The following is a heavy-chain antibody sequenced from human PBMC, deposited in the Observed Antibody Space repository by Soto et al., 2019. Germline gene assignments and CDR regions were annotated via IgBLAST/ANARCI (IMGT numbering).Heavy chain of an antibody. D-gene: IGHD3-10*01. CDR1: GFTFSNYV. J-gene: IGHJ4*02. CDR3: VKGVLIRRFDS. Sequence: EIQLLDSGGDSVHPGGSLRLSCGASGFTFSNYVMGWVRQAPGKGLEWVSGISGNGDTTDYADSVKGRFTISRDNSKNPLYLQMNRLRSEDTALYYCVKGVLIRRFDSWGQGTLVTVSS. CDR2: ISGNGDTT. V-gene: IGHV3-23*01.